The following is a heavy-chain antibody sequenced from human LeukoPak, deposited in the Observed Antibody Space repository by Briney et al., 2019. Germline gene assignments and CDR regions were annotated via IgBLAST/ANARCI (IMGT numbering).Heavy chain of an antibody. J-gene: IGHJ5*02. Sequence: SQTLSLTCTVSGGSISSGSYYWSWIRQPPGKGLEWIGYIYYSGSTNYNPSLKSRVTISVDTSKNQFSLKLSSVTAADTAVYYCAAGATPYNWFDPWGKGTLVTVSS. V-gene: IGHV4-61*01. CDR1: GGSISSGSYY. CDR3: AAGATPYNWFDP. D-gene: IGHD1-26*01. CDR2: IYYSGST.